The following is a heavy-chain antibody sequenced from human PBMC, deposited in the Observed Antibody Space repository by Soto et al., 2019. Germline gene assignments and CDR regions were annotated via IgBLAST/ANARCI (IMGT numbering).Heavy chain of an antibody. CDR2: IIPIFGTA. CDR1: GGTFSSYA. J-gene: IGHJ6*02. V-gene: IGHV1-69*06. Sequence: ASVKVSCKASGGTFSSYAVSWVRQAPGQGLEWMGGIIPIFGTANYAQKFQGRVTITADKSTSTAYMELSSLRSEDTAVYYCARFDRPAAEYYYYYGMDVWGQGTTVTVSS. D-gene: IGHD2-2*01. CDR3: ARFDRPAAEYYYYYGMDV.